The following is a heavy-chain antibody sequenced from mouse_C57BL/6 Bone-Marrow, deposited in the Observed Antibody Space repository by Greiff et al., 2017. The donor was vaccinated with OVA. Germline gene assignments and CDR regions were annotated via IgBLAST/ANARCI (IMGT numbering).Heavy chain of an antibody. D-gene: IGHD1-1*01. CDR2: ISNLAYSI. V-gene: IGHV5-15*01. CDR3: ARQRYYGSRWYFDV. CDR1: GFTFSDYG. Sequence: DVKLVESGGGLVQPGGSLKLSCAASGFTFSDYGMAWVRQAPRKGPEWVAFISNLAYSIYYADTVTGRFTISRENAKNTLYLEMSSLRSEDTAMYYCARQRYYGSRWYFDVWGTGTTVTVSS. J-gene: IGHJ1*03.